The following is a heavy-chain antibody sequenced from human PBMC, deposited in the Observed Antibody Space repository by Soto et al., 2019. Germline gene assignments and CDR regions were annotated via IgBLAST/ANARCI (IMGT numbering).Heavy chain of an antibody. Sequence: HLSESGGGLLQPGGSLKLSCAASRLTFRNFAMSWVRQSPGKGLEWISTIGVSEGSTYYTDSVRGRFTISRDNFKNTLYLQMNSLRVEDTALYYCAKVMYTWNDVAAFDSWGQGTLVSVSS. CDR2: IGVSEGST. CDR1: RLTFRNFA. V-gene: IGHV3-23*01. J-gene: IGHJ4*02. CDR3: AKVMYTWNDVAAFDS. D-gene: IGHD1-1*01.